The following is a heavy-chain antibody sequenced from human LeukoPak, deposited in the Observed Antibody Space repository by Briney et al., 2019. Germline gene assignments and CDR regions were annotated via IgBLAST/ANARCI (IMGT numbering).Heavy chain of an antibody. D-gene: IGHD6-13*01. V-gene: IGHV1-18*01. J-gene: IGHJ4*02. CDR1: GYIFSTYG. CDR2: ISAYNGDT. Sequence: ASVKVSCKASGYIFSTYGINWVRQAPGQGLEWMGWISAYNGDTNYAQNVQDRVTMTTDTSTNTAYMELRSLRSDDTAVYYCARVLTPPPATGTGGVFDYWGQGTLVTVSS. CDR3: ARVLTPPPATGTGGVFDY.